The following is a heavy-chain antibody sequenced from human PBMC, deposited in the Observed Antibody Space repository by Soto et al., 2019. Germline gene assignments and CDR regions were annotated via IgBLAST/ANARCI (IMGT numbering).Heavy chain of an antibody. CDR2: IYPGDSNT. V-gene: IGHV5-51*01. D-gene: IGHD2-15*01. CDR1: GYSFTSYW. J-gene: IGHJ6*02. CDR3: ARGQGMVDPPLYYYYYGMDV. Sequence: GESMKISCKGSGYSFTSYWIGWVRQMPEKGLEWMGIIYPGDSNTRYSPSFQGQVTISADKSISTAYLQWSSLKASDTAMYYCARGQGMVDPPLYYYYYGMDVWGQGTTVTVSS.